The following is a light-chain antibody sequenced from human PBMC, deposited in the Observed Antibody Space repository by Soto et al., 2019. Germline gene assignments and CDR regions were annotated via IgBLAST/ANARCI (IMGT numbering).Light chain of an antibody. CDR2: AAS. CDR3: QQTYSTPPS. Sequence: DIQMTQSPSSLSASVGDRVTITCRASQSIVVYLNWYQQKPGKAPNLLLYAASNLQSGVPSMFSGSGSGTDFTLTITRLQPEDFATYYCQQTYSTPPSFAQGTKVDIK. V-gene: IGKV1-39*01. J-gene: IGKJ1*01. CDR1: QSIVVY.